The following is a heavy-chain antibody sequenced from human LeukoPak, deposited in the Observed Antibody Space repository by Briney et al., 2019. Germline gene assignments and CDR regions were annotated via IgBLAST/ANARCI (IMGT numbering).Heavy chain of an antibody. CDR1: GFTFSSYE. CDR3: ARVAGDTAIGVDY. J-gene: IGHJ4*02. Sequence: GQSLRLSCAASGFTFSSYEMNWVRQAPGKGLEWVSYISSSGSTIYYADSVKGRFTISRDNAKNSLYLQMNSLRAEDTAVYYCARVAGDTAIGVDYWGQGTLVTVSS. D-gene: IGHD5-18*01. CDR2: ISSSGSTI. V-gene: IGHV3-48*03.